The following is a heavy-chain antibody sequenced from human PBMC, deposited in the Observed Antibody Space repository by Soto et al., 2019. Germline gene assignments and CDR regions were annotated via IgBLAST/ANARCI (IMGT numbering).Heavy chain of an antibody. CDR1: GFTFSSYD. CDR2: IGTAGDT. J-gene: IGHJ6*02. D-gene: IGHD5-12*01. CDR3: ARGWDHSGYDYGPGDYYGMDV. Sequence: GGSLRLSCAASGFTFSSYDMHWVRQATGKGLEWVSAIGTAGDTYYPGSVKGRFTISRENAKNSLYLQMNSLRAEDTAVYYCARGWDHSGYDYGPGDYYGMDVWGQGTTVTVSS. V-gene: IGHV3-13*01.